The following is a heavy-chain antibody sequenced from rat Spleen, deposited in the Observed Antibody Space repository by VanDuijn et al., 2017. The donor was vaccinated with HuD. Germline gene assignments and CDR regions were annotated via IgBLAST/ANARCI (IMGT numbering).Heavy chain of an antibody. D-gene: IGHD1-1*01. CDR2: IWGDGST. J-gene: IGHJ2*01. V-gene: IGHV2-1*01. Sequence: QVQLKESGPGLVQPSQTLSLTCTVSGFSLISNSVHWVRQPPGKGLEWVGGIWGDGSTDYNSALKSRLSISRDTSKSQVFLKMNSLQTEDTAIYYCTRDVLQWYYFDYWGQGVMVTVSS. CDR1: GFSLISNS. CDR3: TRDVLQWYYFDY.